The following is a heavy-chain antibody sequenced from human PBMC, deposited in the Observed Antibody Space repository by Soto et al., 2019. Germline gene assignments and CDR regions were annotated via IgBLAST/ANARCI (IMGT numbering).Heavy chain of an antibody. CDR1: SGSTFSSNW. Sequence: QVQLQESGPGLVKPSGTLSLTCAVSSGSTFSSNWWSWVRQPPGKGLEWIGETRNSGGANYNPSRQSRVTITVDRSKNHFFLELRSVTAADTAVYYCASHLVMSGTRGFDNWGLGALVTVSS. CDR2: TRNSGGA. J-gene: IGHJ4*02. D-gene: IGHD6-13*01. CDR3: ASHLVMSGTRGFDN. V-gene: IGHV4-4*02.